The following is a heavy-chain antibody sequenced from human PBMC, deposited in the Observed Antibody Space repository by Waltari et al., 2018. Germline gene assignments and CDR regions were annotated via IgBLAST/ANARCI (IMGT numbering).Heavy chain of an antibody. D-gene: IGHD3-16*01. CDR3: TKDLTHTNYEGFAN. J-gene: IGHJ4*02. Sequence: EVQLVESGGALVQPGWSLRLSCATSGFTYDDFAMHWVRQVPGKGLEWVAVITWNSGKVDYAGSVKGRFTISRDNAKNLLFLQMNSLRPEDTALYYCTKDLTHTNYEGFANWGLGTLVTVSS. CDR1: GFTYDDFA. CDR2: ITWNSGKV. V-gene: IGHV3-9*01.